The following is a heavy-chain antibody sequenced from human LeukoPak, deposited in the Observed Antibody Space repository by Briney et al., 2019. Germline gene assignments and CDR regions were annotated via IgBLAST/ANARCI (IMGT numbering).Heavy chain of an antibody. Sequence: ASVKVSCKASGYTFNRYYMHWVRQAPGQGLEWMGIINPGGGTTSYAQRFQGRVTMTRDTSTSTVYMELSSLRSEDTAVYYCASSSYSDSSGYYPDYHCYYYAMDVWGQGTTVTVSS. D-gene: IGHD3-22*01. CDR2: INPGGGTT. CDR3: ASSSYSDSSGYYPDYHCYYYAMDV. J-gene: IGHJ6*02. CDR1: GYTFNRYY. V-gene: IGHV1-46*02.